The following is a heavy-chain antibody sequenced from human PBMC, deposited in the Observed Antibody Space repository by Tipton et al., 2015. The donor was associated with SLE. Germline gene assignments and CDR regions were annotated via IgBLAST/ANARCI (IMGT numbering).Heavy chain of an antibody. CDR1: GGSISSYY. CDR2: INHSGST. J-gene: IGHJ5*01. CDR3: ARGIVAAFVS. Sequence: TLSLTCTVSGGSISSYYWSWIRQPPGKGLEWIGEINHSGSTNYNPSLKSRVTISVDTSKKQFSLKLRSVTAADTAVYYCARGIVAAFVSWAQGTLVTVSS. V-gene: IGHV4-34*01. D-gene: IGHD6-6*01.